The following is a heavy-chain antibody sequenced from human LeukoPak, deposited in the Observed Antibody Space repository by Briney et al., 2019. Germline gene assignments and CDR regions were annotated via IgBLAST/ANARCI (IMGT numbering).Heavy chain of an antibody. CDR2: IIPIFGTA. CDR1: GGTFSSYA. CDR3: ARPRDGYKTDAFDI. J-gene: IGHJ3*02. V-gene: IGHV1-69*05. Sequence: SVKVSCKASGGTFSSYAISWVRQAPGQGLEWMGGIIPIFGTANYAQKFQGRVTITTDESTSTAYMELSSPRSEDTAVYYCARPRDGYKTDAFDIWGQGTMVTVSS. D-gene: IGHD5-24*01.